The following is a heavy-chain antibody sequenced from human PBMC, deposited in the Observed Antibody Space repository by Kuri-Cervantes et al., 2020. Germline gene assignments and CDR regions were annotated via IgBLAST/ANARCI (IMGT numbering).Heavy chain of an antibody. J-gene: IGHJ5*02. CDR2: IYYSGST. CDR1: GGSISSYY. Sequence: GSLRLSCTVSGGSISSYYWSWIRQPPGKGLEWIGSIYYSGSTNYNPSLKSRVTISVDTSKNQFSLKLSSVTAADTAVCYCARGLIRFDPWGQGTLVTVSS. D-gene: IGHD2-8*01. V-gene: IGHV4-59*12. CDR3: ARGLIRFDP.